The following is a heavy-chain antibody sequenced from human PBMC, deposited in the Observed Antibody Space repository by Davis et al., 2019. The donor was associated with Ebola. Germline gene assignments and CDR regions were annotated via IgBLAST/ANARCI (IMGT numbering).Heavy chain of an antibody. V-gene: IGHV5-10-1*01. CDR2: IDPSDSYT. CDR3: ARQGGYGDIWGPRPRPFDY. Sequence: GESLKISCTGSGYSFTSYWISWVRQMPGKGLEWMGRIDPSDSYTNYSPSFQGHVTISADKSISTAYLQWSSLKASDTAMYYCARQGGYGDIWGPRPRPFDYWGQGTLVTVSS. CDR1: GYSFTSYW. J-gene: IGHJ4*02. D-gene: IGHD4-17*01.